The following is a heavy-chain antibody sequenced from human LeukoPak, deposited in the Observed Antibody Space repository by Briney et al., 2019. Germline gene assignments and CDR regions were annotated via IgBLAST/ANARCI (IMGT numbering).Heavy chain of an antibody. V-gene: IGHV4-34*01. D-gene: IGHD6-19*01. CDR2: INHSGST. CDR3: ARERQWLAEPTDRKYYFDY. J-gene: IGHJ4*02. Sequence: SETLSLTFSVYGGPFSCYYWTSIPQPPAKGLELIGEINHSGSTNYNPSLKSRITISVDTSKNQFSLKLSSVTAADTAVYYCARERQWLAEPTDRKYYFDYWGQGTLVTVSS. CDR1: GGPFSCYY.